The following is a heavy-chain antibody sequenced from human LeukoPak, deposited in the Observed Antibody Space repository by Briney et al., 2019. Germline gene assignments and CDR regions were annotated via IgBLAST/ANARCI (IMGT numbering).Heavy chain of an antibody. V-gene: IGHV3-23*01. Sequence: GGSLRVSCAGSGFTFSSYAMSWVRQAPGQGLEWVSVISDSGDYTSYADSVRGRFTISRDNSRNTLYLQMISLRPEDTAVYYCAKDTSIGKYCTNGVCPPFDYRGQGTLVTVSS. CDR2: ISDSGDYT. CDR3: AKDTSIGKYCTNGVCPPFDY. D-gene: IGHD2-8*01. CDR1: GFTFSSYA. J-gene: IGHJ4*02.